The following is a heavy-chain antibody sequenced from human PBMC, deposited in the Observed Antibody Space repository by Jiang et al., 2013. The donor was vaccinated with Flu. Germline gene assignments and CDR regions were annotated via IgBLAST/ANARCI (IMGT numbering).Heavy chain of an antibody. CDR3: ARVDYYGSGRSPQGMDV. CDR2: SITVGAP. D-gene: IGHD3-10*01. V-gene: IGHV4-59*01. Sequence: GLVKPSGDPVPHLHCLWWLHQSLLLDLDPASPQGRDWSGLGISITVGAPSTTPTLQSRVTISVDTPKNQFSLKLNSVTAADTAVYYCARVDYYGSGRSPQGMDVWGLGTTVTVSS. J-gene: IGHJ6*02. CDR1: WLHQSLL.